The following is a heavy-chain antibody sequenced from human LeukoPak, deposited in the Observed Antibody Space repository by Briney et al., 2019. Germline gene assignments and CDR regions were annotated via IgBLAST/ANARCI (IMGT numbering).Heavy chain of an antibody. J-gene: IGHJ4*02. D-gene: IGHD6-19*01. CDR3: ARDGRAGSLFAY. Sequence: PSETLSLTCTVSGGSISGYYWSWIRQPPGKGLEWVGYISYSGSTNYNPSLKSRVTISVDASKNQFSLKLSSVTAADTAIYYCARDGRAGSLFAYWGQGTLVTVSS. V-gene: IGHV4-59*01. CDR2: ISYSGST. CDR1: GGSISGYY.